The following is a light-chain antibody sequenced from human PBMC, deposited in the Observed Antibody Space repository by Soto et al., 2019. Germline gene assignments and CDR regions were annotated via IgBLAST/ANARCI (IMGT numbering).Light chain of an antibody. CDR3: CSYAGGNAGV. CDR2: EDN. J-gene: IGLJ3*02. CDR1: SGDVGAYNL. Sequence: QTVVTQPASVSGSPGQSITISCSGSSGDVGAYNLVSWYQQHPGKAPRLIIFEDNKRPSGVSYRFSGSKSANTASLTIAGLQAEDEGDYYCCSYAGGNAGVFGGGTKLTVL. V-gene: IGLV2-23*01.